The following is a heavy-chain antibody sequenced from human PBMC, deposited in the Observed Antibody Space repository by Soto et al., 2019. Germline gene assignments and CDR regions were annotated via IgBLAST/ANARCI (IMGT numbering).Heavy chain of an antibody. D-gene: IGHD6-6*01. CDR1: GYTFTSYG. Sequence: QVQLVQSGAEVKKPGASVKVSCKASGYTFTSYGISWVRQAPGQGLEWMGWISAYNGNTNYAQKVQGRVTMTTDTXXSXAXXERRSLRSDDRAVYYCARDLIAARAGNGYYYGMDVWGQGTTVTVSS. CDR2: ISAYNGNT. V-gene: IGHV1-18*01. J-gene: IGHJ6*02. CDR3: ARDLIAARAGNGYYYGMDV.